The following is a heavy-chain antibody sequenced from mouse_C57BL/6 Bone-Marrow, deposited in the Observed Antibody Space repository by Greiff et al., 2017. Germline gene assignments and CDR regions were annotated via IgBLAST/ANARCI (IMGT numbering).Heavy chain of an antibody. J-gene: IGHJ2*01. CDR3: ARIYYYGSSPYFDY. CDR1: GYSITSDY. D-gene: IGHD1-1*01. V-gene: IGHV3-8*01. Sequence: EVKRVASGPGLAKPSQTLSLTCSVTGYSITSDYWNWIRKFPGNKLEYMGYISYSGSTYYNPSLKSRISITRDTSKNQYYLQLNSVTTEDTATYYCARIYYYGSSPYFDYWGQGTTLTVSS. CDR2: ISYSGST.